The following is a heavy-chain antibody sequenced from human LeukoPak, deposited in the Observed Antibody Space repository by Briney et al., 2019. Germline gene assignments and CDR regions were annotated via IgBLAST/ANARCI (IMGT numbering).Heavy chain of an antibody. CDR3: ARFSPEPRRPGDNFPVWSFDP. CDR1: GDSISSYY. Sequence: PSETLSLTCTVSGDSISSYYWSWIRQPPGKGLEWIGYIHYSGSTNYNPSLKSRVTISVDTSKNLFSLILSSVTTADTAVYYCARFSPEPRRPGDNFPVWSFDPWGQGTLVTVSS. J-gene: IGHJ5*02. D-gene: IGHD1-26*01. V-gene: IGHV4-59*01. CDR2: IHYSGST.